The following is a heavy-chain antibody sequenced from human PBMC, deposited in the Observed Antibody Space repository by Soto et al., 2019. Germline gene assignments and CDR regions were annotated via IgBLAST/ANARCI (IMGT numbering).Heavy chain of an antibody. CDR3: ARARFYSKGYYYYGMDV. V-gene: IGHV3-33*01. CDR2: IWYDGSNK. J-gene: IGHJ6*02. Sequence: QVQLVESGGGVVQPGRSLRLSCAASGFTFNSYGMHWVRQAPGKGLEWVAVIWYDGSNKYYADSVKGRFTISRDNSKNTLYLHMNSLRAEDTAVYYCARARFYSKGYYYYGMDVWGQGTTVTVSS. D-gene: IGHD4-4*01. CDR1: GFTFNSYG.